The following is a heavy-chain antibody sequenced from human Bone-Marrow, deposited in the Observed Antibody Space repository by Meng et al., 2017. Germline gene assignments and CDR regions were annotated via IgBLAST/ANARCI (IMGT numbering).Heavy chain of an antibody. Sequence: SETLSPTCAVYGGSFSGYYWSWIRQLPGKGLEWTGEINHSGSTNYNPSLKSRVTISVDTTKNQFSLKLSSVAAADTAVYYCAREGSGWTNEDFDYWGQGTLVTVSS. D-gene: IGHD6-19*01. J-gene: IGHJ4*02. V-gene: IGHV4-34*01. CDR2: INHSGST. CDR1: GGSFSGYY. CDR3: AREGSGWTNEDFDY.